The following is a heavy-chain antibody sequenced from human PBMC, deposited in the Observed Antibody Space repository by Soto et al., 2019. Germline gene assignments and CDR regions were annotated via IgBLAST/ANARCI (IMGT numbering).Heavy chain of an antibody. J-gene: IGHJ6*02. CDR1: GFTFGDYA. CDR2: IRSKAYGGTT. V-gene: IGHV3-49*04. D-gene: IGHD6-6*01. Sequence: GGSLRLSCTASGFTFGDYAMSWVRQAPGKGLEWVGFIRSKAYGGTTEYAASVKGRFTISRDDSKSIAYLQMSSLKTEDTAVYYCTRDSSSGNYYGMDVWGQGTTVTVSS. CDR3: TRDSSSGNYYGMDV.